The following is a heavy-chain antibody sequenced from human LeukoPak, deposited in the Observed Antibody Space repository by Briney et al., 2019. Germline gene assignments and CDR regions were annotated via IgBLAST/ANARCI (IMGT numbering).Heavy chain of an antibody. CDR3: ARDWPGQQADY. CDR2: INPSGGST. V-gene: IGHV1-46*01. D-gene: IGHD6-13*01. CDR1: GYTFTSYY. J-gene: IGHJ4*02. Sequence: GASVKVSCKASGYTFTSYYMHWVRQAPGQGLEWMGIINPSGGSTSYAQKFQGRVTMTRDTSTSTVYMELSRLRSEDTAVYYCARDWPGQQADYWGQGTLVTVSS.